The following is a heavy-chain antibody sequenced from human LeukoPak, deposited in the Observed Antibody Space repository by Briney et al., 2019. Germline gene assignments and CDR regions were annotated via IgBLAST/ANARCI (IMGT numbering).Heavy chain of an antibody. CDR2: ISGRGST. Sequence: GGSLRLSCTASGFTFSNFAMNWVRQTPGKGLEWVSVISGRGSTYYADSVRGRFTVSRDNSKHTMSLQMNTLRAEDTAVYYCARGITAFGVPGATYYFDYWGQGTLVTVSS. CDR3: ARGITAFGVPGATYYFDY. J-gene: IGHJ4*02. V-gene: IGHV3-23*01. D-gene: IGHD3-3*01. CDR1: GFTFSNFA.